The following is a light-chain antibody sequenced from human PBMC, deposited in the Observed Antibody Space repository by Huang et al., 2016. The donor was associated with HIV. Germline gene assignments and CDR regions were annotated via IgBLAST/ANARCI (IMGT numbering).Light chain of an antibody. J-gene: IGKJ3*01. CDR3: MQAIQIPT. CDR2: LGS. Sequence: DIVMTQSPLSLPVTPGEPASISCRSSPSLLHRNGYNYVDWYLQKPGQSPQRLIYLGSKRAYGVPDMFSCSGAGTDFTLKISRVEAEDVGIYYCMQAIQIPTFGPGTKVDIK. CDR1: PSLLHRNGYNY. V-gene: IGKV2-28*01.